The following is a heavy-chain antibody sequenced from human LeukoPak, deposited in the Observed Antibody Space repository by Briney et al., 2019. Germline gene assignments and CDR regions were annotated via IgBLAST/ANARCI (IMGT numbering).Heavy chain of an antibody. Sequence: ASVKVSCKASGYTFIDYYIHWVRQAPGQGLEWMGWVNPNRGDTNYAQKFQGRVTMTTNTSISTAYMDLTRVTSGDTAVYYCARRASGIAVVDAFDIWGQGTMVTVSS. CDR3: ARRASGIAVVDAFDI. CDR2: VNPNRGDT. D-gene: IGHD6-19*01. CDR1: GYTFIDYY. V-gene: IGHV1-2*02. J-gene: IGHJ3*02.